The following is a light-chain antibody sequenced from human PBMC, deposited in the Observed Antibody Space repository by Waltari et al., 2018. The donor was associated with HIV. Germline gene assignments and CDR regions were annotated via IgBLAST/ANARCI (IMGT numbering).Light chain of an antibody. Sequence: EIVLTQSPATLSLSPGERATLSCRASPSAGSYVAWYQQRPGQAPRLLIYDSSNRATGGPSRFSASGSGTDFTLTISSLEPEDFAVYYCHQRSKWPLTFGGGTKVEIK. J-gene: IGKJ4*01. V-gene: IGKV3-11*01. CDR3: HQRSKWPLT. CDR2: DSS. CDR1: PSAGSY.